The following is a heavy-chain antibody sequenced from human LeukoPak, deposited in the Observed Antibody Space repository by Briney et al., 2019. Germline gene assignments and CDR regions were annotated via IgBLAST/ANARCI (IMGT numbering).Heavy chain of an antibody. CDR1: GSTFSSYG. CDR2: IRHDGSNK. J-gene: IGHJ4*02. CDR3: AKDSSMRLFDY. D-gene: IGHD2-8*01. V-gene: IGHV3-30*02. Sequence: PGGSLRLSCAASGSTFSSYGMHWVRQAPGKGLEWVAFIRHDGSNKYYADSVKGRFTISRDNSKNTLYLQMNSLRAEDTAVYYCAKDSSMRLFDYWGQGTLVTVSS.